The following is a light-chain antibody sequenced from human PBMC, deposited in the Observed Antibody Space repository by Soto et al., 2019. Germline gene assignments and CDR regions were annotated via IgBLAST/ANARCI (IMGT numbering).Light chain of an antibody. CDR1: QSLSSIN. CDR3: PQRNSWPLT. CDR2: GTS. J-gene: IGKJ4*01. V-gene: IGKV3D-20*02. Sequence: EIVLTQSPATLSLSPGERATLSCRASQSLSSINLAWFQQKPGQSPRLLIYGTSIRATGITYRFSGSGSGTDFILTISGLESEEFAFYYCPQRNSWPLTFGGGTKAEIK.